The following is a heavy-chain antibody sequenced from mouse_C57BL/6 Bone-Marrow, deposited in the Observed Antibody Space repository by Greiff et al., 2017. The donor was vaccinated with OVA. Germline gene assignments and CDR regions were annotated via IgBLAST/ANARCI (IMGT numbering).Heavy chain of an antibody. D-gene: IGHD4-1*01. CDR1: GYTFTSYW. Sequence: QVQLQQPGAELVKPGASVKLSCTASGYTFTSYWMPWVKQRPGRGLVWIGRIDPNRGGTKYNEKFQSQATLTVDKPSSTAYMQLSSLTSEDSAVYYCAELGRYFDVWGTGTTVTVSS. V-gene: IGHV1-72*01. CDR3: AELGRYFDV. CDR2: IDPNRGGT. J-gene: IGHJ1*03.